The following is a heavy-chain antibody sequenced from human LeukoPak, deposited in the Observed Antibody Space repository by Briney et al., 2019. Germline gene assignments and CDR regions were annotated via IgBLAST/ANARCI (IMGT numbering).Heavy chain of an antibody. CDR1: GGSFSGYY. CDR2: INHSGST. CDR3: ARDPSPAGGIFDY. J-gene: IGHJ4*02. Sequence: PSETLSLTCAVYGGSFSGYYWSWIRQPPGKGLEWIGEINHSGSTNHNPSLKSRVTISVDTSKNQFSLKLSSVTAADTAVYYCARDPSPAGGIFDYWGQGTLVTVSS. V-gene: IGHV4-34*01. D-gene: IGHD4-23*01.